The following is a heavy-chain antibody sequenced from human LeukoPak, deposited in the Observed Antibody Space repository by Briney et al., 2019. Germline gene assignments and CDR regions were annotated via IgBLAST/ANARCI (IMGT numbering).Heavy chain of an antibody. J-gene: IGHJ4*02. D-gene: IGHD3-22*01. CDR2: ISYSGST. V-gene: IGHV4-59*08. CDR3: ARNGSDYSFDY. CDR1: GGSISNYY. Sequence: PSETLSLTCTVSGGSISNYYWSWIRQPPGRGLEWIGYISYSGSTNYNPSLKSRVTISVDTSKNQFSLKLRSVTAADTAVYYCARNGSDYSFDYWGQGTLVTVSS.